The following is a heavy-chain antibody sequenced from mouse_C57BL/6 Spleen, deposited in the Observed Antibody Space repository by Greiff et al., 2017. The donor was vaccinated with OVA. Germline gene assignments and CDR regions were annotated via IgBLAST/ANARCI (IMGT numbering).Heavy chain of an antibody. CDR3: AREDYYGSSRRYFDV. J-gene: IGHJ1*03. CDR1: GFTFSDYY. Sequence: DVKLVESEGGLVQPGSSMKLSCTASGFTFSDYYMAWVRQVPEKGLEWVANINYDGSSTYYLDSLKSRFIISRDNAKNILYLQMSSLKSEDTATYYCAREDYYGSSRRYFDVWGTGTTVTVSS. V-gene: IGHV5-16*01. D-gene: IGHD1-1*01. CDR2: INYDGSST.